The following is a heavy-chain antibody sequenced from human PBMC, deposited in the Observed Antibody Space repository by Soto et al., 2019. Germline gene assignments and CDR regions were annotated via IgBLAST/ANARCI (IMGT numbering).Heavy chain of an antibody. J-gene: IGHJ4*02. CDR1: GYSFTSYW. Sequence: PVESLSISCKVSGYSFTSYWIVWVRQMPGKGLECMGTIYPGASDTIYSPSFQGQVTISSDKSISTAYLQWSSLKASDTAMYYCARHNIEAAGTFDYWGQGTMVTVSS. V-gene: IGHV5-51*01. CDR2: IYPGASDT. CDR3: ARHNIEAAGTFDY. D-gene: IGHD6-13*01.